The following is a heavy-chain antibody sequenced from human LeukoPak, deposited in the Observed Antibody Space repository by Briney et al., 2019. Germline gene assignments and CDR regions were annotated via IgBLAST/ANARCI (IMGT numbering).Heavy chain of an antibody. CDR2: IKQDGSVK. D-gene: IGHD3-16*01. CDR3: ARDSLAEPGSYADF. V-gene: IGHV3-7*04. CDR1: GFTFSSYW. J-gene: IGHJ4*02. Sequence: GGSLRLSCVASGFTFSSYWMSWVRQAPGKGLEWVANIKQDGSVKYYVDSVKGRFTISRDNPKNSLYLQMNSLSADDTAVYYCARDSLAEPGSYADFWGQGTLVTVSS.